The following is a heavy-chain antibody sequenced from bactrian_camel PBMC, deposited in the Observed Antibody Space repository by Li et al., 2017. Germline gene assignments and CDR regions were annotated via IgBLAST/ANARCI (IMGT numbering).Heavy chain of an antibody. CDR1: GSGYISGTYC. CDR2: ISPTTGTP. D-gene: IGHD2*01. CDR3: AAGLRVGGGSPHCQFDD. Sequence: HVQLVESGGGSVQAGGSPRLSCAASGSGYISGTYCLGWFRQLPGKEREGVAAISPTTGTPYYADSVKGRFTISQANARNTYLQMNSPKPEDTGMYYCAAGLRVGGGSPHCQFDDWGQGTQVTVS. V-gene: IGHV3S1*01. J-gene: IGHJ4*01.